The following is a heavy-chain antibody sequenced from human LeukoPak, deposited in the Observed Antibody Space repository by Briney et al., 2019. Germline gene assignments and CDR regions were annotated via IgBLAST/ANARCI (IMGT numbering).Heavy chain of an antibody. D-gene: IGHD3-9*01. Sequence: SETLSLTCTVSGGSISSSSYYWSWIRQPPGKGLEWIGYIYYSGGTNYNPSLKSRVTISVDTSKNQFSLKLSSVTAADTAVYYCARDSFDWLSHRYYFDYWGQGTLVTVSS. CDR3: ARDSFDWLSHRYYFDY. CDR1: GGSISSSSYY. CDR2: IYYSGGT. J-gene: IGHJ4*02. V-gene: IGHV4-61*01.